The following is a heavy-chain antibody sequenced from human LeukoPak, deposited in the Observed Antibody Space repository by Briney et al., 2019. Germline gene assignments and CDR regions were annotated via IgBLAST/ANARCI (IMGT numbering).Heavy chain of an antibody. D-gene: IGHD3-10*01. CDR3: AREIFGSGSYPVF. V-gene: IGHV3-33*01. Sequence: GRSLTLSCAASGFSFNTYPMLWVRHAPGQGLVWVALIWHDGSHKLYTNSVRGQFTISRDNSKNTVYLQMNNLKPEDTAVDYCAREIFGSGSYPVFWGGGTLVSVCS. CDR1: GFSFNTYP. J-gene: IGHJ2*01. CDR2: IWHDGSHK.